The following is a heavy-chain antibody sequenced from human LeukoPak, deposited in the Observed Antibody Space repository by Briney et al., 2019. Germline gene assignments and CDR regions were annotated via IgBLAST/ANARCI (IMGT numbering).Heavy chain of an antibody. CDR3: ARDQGNFDWLLPPLDY. CDR1: GYTFTSYA. V-gene: IGHV1-3*01. Sequence: GASVKVSCKASGYTFTSYAMHWVRQAPGQRLEWMGWINAGNGNTKYSQKFQGRVTITRDTSASTAYMELSSLRSEDTAVYYCARDQGNFDWLLPPLDYWGQGTLVTVSS. J-gene: IGHJ4*02. CDR2: INAGNGNT. D-gene: IGHD3-9*01.